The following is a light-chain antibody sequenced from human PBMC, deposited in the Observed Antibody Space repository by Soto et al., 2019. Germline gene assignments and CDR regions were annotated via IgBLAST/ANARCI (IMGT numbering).Light chain of an antibody. CDR2: AAS. Sequence: TQMTQSPSSVSASVGDRVTITCRASQGISNWLAWYQQKPGKAPDLLIYAASSLQSAVPSRFSGSGSGTDFTLTITSLQPDEFASYYCQQSCSYPWTFGQGTKVEIK. J-gene: IGKJ1*01. CDR3: QQSCSYPWT. CDR1: QGISNW. V-gene: IGKV1-12*02.